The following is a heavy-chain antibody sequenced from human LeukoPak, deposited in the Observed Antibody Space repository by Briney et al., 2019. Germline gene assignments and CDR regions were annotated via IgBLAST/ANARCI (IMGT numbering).Heavy chain of an antibody. D-gene: IGHD2-15*01. V-gene: IGHV3-9*01. J-gene: IGHJ6*02. CDR2: ISWNSGSI. Sequence: PGGSLRLSCAASGFTFDDYAMHWVRQAPGKGLEWVSGISWNSGSIGYADSVKGRFTISRDNAKNSLYLQMNSLRAEDTALYYCAKGSMYRSGGSCYPYYYYGMDVWGQGTTVTVSS. CDR3: AKGSMYRSGGSCYPYYYYGMDV. CDR1: GFTFDDYA.